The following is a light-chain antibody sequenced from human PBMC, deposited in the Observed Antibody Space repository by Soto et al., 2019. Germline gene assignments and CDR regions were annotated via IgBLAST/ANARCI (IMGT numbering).Light chain of an antibody. CDR1: TSDVGAYNY. V-gene: IGLV2-14*01. CDR2: EVS. J-gene: IGLJ1*01. CDR3: SSKTSSSSPFV. Sequence: ALTQPASVSGSPGQSITISCTGSTSDVGAYNYVSWYKHHPGQAPQPMIYEVSNRPSGVSNRFSGSKSGNTASLTISGLQADDEGDYYCSSKTSSSSPFVFGTGTKVTVL.